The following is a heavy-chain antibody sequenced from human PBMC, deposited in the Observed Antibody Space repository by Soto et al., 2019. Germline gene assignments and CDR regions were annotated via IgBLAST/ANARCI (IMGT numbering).Heavy chain of an antibody. Sequence: QVQLVESGGGVVQPGRSLRLSFAASGFTFSSYAMHWVRQAPGTGLEWVAVISYEGSNKYYADSVKGRFTISRDNSKNTLYVRMNSLGAEDTAVYYCARPLWRDDYNWGYFDLWGRGTLVTVSS. J-gene: IGHJ2*01. CDR3: ARPLWRDDYNWGYFDL. V-gene: IGHV3-30-3*01. CDR1: GFTFSSYA. D-gene: IGHD4-4*01. CDR2: ISYEGSNK.